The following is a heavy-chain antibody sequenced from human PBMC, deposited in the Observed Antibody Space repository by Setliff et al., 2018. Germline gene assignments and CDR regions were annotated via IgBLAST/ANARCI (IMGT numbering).Heavy chain of an antibody. CDR2: IGASGHNT. D-gene: IGHD3-3*01. V-gene: IGHV3-23*01. J-gene: IGHJ4*02. CDR3: AKAASPLFGILGVEYHFDS. Sequence: LRLSCAASTFTFSKYAVTWVRQAPGKGLQWVASIGASGHNTYYADSVRGRFTISRDNSRSTLYLQMNSLRAEDTAIYYCAKAASPLFGILGVEYHFDSWGQGKLVTVSS. CDR1: TFTFSKYA.